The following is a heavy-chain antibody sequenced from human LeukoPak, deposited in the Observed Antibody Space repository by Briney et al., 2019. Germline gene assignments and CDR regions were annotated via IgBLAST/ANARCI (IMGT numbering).Heavy chain of an antibody. V-gene: IGHV3-23*01. D-gene: IGHD3-10*01. Sequence: HPGGSLRLSCAASGFTFSSYSMNWVRQAPGKGLEWVSTISGSGGSTYDADSVKGRFTISRDNSKNTLYLQMNSLRADDTAVYYCANQKGVKPAIDYWGQGTLVTVSS. CDR2: ISGSGGST. CDR1: GFTFSSYS. J-gene: IGHJ4*02. CDR3: ANQKGVKPAIDY.